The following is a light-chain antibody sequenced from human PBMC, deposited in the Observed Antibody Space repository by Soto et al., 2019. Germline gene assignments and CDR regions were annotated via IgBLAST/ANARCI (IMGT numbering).Light chain of an antibody. Sequence: EIVLTHSPATLSLSPWERATLSSSASQSVRSSYLAWYQQKPGQAPRLLIYGASSRATGIPDRFSGSGSGTGFTLTIRRLEPEDFAVYYRQQYGSSPLTFGGGTKVDIK. J-gene: IGKJ4*01. CDR3: QQYGSSPLT. CDR2: GAS. V-gene: IGKV3-20*01. CDR1: QSVRSSY.